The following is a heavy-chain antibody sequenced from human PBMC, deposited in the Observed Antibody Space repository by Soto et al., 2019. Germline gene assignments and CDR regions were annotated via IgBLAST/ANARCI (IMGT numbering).Heavy chain of an antibody. D-gene: IGHD4-17*01. CDR3: AREGQAFMPPVTTVPYFQP. CDR1: GYTFTSYY. J-gene: IGHJ1*01. V-gene: IGHV1-46*03. Sequence: QVQLVQSGAEVKKPGASVKVSCKASGYTFTSYYMHWVRQAPGQGLEWMGIINPSGGSTSYAQKFQGRVTMTRDTSTSTVYMELSSLRSEDTAVNYCAREGQAFMPPVTTVPYFQPWGRAPWSPSPQ. CDR2: INPSGGST.